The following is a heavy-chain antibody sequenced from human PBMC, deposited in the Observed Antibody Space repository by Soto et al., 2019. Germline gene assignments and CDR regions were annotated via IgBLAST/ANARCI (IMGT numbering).Heavy chain of an antibody. J-gene: IGHJ3*02. V-gene: IGHV3-23*01. Sequence: GGSPRLSCAASGFTFSSYAMSWVRQAPGKGLEWVSAISGSGGSTYYADSVKGRFTISRDNSKNTLYLQMNSLRAEDTAVYYCATGQYVTTVTDWWGDAFDIWGQGTMVTVSS. CDR1: GFTFSSYA. D-gene: IGHD4-17*01. CDR3: ATGQYVTTVTDWWGDAFDI. CDR2: ISGSGGST.